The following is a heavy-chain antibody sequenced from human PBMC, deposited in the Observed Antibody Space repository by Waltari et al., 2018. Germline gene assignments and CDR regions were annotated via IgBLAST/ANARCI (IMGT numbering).Heavy chain of an antibody. CDR2: IGSSGNTI. J-gene: IGHJ4*02. Sequence: EVQLVESGGGLVQPGGSLRLSCAASGFTFSSYEMNWVRQAPGKGLEWVSYIGSSGNTIYYADSVKGRFTISRDNAKNSLYLQMNSLRAEDTAVYYCARDSIRTGEFDYWGQGTLVTVSS. V-gene: IGHV3-48*03. D-gene: IGHD7-27*01. CDR1: GFTFSSYE. CDR3: ARDSIRTGEFDY.